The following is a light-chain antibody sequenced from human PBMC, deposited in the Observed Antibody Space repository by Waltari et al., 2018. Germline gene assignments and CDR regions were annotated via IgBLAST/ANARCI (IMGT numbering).Light chain of an antibody. J-gene: IGLJ3*02. CDR3: LLYMGSGIWV. CDR1: SGSLPSTSS. V-gene: IGLV8-61*01. Sequence: HTVEIQEPSLSVAPGGIVTLTRALRSGSLPSTSSSIWYQQTPGQAPRTLVYKAYSRSSGVPVRFSGSILGNKAALTITGAQADDESDYYCLLYMGSGIWVFGGGTKLTV. CDR2: KAY.